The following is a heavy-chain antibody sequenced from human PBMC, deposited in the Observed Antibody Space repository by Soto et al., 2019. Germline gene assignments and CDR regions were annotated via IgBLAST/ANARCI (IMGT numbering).Heavy chain of an antibody. CDR3: ATLPRTARQPYYYYGMDV. CDR1: GYTLTELF. J-gene: IGHJ6*02. CDR2: FDPEDGET. Sequence: ASVKVSCKVPGYTLTELFMHWVRQDPGKGLEWMGGFDPEDGETIYAQKFQGRVTVTEDTSTDTAYMELSSLRSEDTAVYYCATLPRTARQPYYYYGMDVWG. D-gene: IGHD5-18*01. V-gene: IGHV1-24*01.